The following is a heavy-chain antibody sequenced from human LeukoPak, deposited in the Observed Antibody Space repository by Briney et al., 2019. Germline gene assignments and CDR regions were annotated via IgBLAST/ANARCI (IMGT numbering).Heavy chain of an antibody. V-gene: IGHV3-48*01. CDR3: ARDPIGYKAAAGSFDY. D-gene: IGHD6-13*01. CDR2: ISSSSNTI. J-gene: IGHJ4*02. CDR1: GFIFSSYS. Sequence: GGSQRLSCAASGFIFSSYSMNWVRQAPGKGLEWVSYISSSSNTIYYADSVKGRFTISRDNAKNSLYLQMNSLRAEDTAVYYCARDPIGYKAAAGSFDYWGQGTLVTVSS.